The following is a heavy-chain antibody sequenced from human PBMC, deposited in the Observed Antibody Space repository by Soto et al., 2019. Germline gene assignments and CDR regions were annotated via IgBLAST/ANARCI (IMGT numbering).Heavy chain of an antibody. V-gene: IGHV1-18*01. CDR2: ISAYNGNT. J-gene: IGHJ6*02. CDR1: GYTFTSYG. D-gene: IGHD3-22*01. CDR3: ASNDSSGYYYDYYYYGMDV. Sequence: QVQLVQSGAEVKKPGASVKVSCKASGYTFTSYGISWVRQAPGQGLEWMGWISAYNGNTNYAQKLQGRVTMTTDTSTSTAYMELRSLRSDDTAVYYCASNDSSGYYYDYYYYGMDVWGQGTTVTVSS.